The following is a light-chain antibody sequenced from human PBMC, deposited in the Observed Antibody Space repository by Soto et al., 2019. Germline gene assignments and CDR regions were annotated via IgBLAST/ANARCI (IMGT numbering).Light chain of an antibody. J-gene: IGKJ5*01. CDR1: QSIGTW. CDR2: DAS. Sequence: DIQRTQSPSTLSPSVGDRVTITCRASQSIGTWLAWYQHRPGKAPSLLIYDASTLRSGVPSRFSGSGSGTEFTLTISSLQADDFTTYCCQRSDSYPLTFGQGTRLEIK. CDR3: QRSDSYPLT. V-gene: IGKV1-5*01.